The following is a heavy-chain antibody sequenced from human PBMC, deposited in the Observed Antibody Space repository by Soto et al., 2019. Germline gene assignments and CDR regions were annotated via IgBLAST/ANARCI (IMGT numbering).Heavy chain of an antibody. V-gene: IGHV4-34*01. CDR2: INHSGST. J-gene: IGHJ6*02. Sequence: SETLSLTCAVYGGSFSGYYWSWIRQPPGKGLEWIGEINHSGSTNYNPSLKSRVTISVYTSKNQFSLKLSSVTAADTAVYYCARGRGSGSYYYYYYYGMDVWGQGTTVTVSS. CDR3: ARGRGSGSYYYYYYYGMDV. D-gene: IGHD1-26*01. CDR1: GGSFSGYY.